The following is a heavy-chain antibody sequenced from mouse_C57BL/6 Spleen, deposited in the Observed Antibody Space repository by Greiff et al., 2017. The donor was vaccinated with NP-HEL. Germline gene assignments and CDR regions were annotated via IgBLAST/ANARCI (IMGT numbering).Heavy chain of an antibody. Sequence: QVQLQQPGAELVRPGSSVKLSCKASGYTFTSYWMHWVKQRPIQGLEWIGNIDPSDSETHYNQKFKDKATLTVDKSSSTAYMQLSSLTSEDSAVYYCARKEASGDHFDYWGQGTTLTVSS. V-gene: IGHV1-52*01. CDR1: GYTFTSYW. J-gene: IGHJ2*01. CDR3: ARKEASGDHFDY. D-gene: IGHD4-1*01. CDR2: IDPSDSET.